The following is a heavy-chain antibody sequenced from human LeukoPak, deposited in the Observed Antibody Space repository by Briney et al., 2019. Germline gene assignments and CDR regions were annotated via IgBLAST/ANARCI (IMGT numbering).Heavy chain of an antibody. Sequence: PGGSLRLSCAASGFTFSSYAMSWVRQAPGRGLEWVSVIYSGGATYYSDSVEGRFTISRDNSKNTLYLQMNSLRAEDTAVYYCARDVEFEATGFDYWGQGTLVTVSS. CDR1: GFTFSSYA. V-gene: IGHV3-66*01. CDR3: ARDVEFEATGFDY. CDR2: IYSGGAT. J-gene: IGHJ4*02. D-gene: IGHD3-10*01.